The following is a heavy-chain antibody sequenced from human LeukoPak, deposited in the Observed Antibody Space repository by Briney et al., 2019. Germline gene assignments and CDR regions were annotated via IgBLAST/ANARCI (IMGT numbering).Heavy chain of an antibody. J-gene: IGHJ4*02. CDR2: ISGSGGST. CDR1: GFTFSSYA. Sequence: GGSLRLSCAASGFTFSSYAMSWVRQAPGKGLEWVSAISGSGGSTYYADSVKGRFTISRDNSKNTLYLQMNSLRAEDTAVYYCAKVSRSSGWYGGTLLDYWGQGTLVTVSS. V-gene: IGHV3-23*01. CDR3: AKVSRSSGWYGGTLLDY. D-gene: IGHD6-19*01.